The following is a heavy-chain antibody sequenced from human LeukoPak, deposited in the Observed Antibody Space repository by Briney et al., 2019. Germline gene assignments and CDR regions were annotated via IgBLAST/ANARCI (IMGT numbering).Heavy chain of an antibody. V-gene: IGHV1-2*02. D-gene: IGHD5-18*01. CDR2: INPNSGGT. CDR3: ARDTALSFHYSMDV. Sequence: GESLKISCKTSGYTFTGYYMHWVRQAPEQGLEWMGWINPNSGGTNYAQRFQGRVTMTGDTSISTAYMELSRLRSDDTAMYYCARDTALSFHYSMDVWGKGTTVTISS. CDR1: GYTFTGYY. J-gene: IGHJ6*03.